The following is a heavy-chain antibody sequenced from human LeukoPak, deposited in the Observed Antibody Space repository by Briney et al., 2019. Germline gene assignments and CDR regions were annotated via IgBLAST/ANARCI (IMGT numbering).Heavy chain of an antibody. V-gene: IGHV3-21*01. Sequence: GGSLRLSCAASGFTFSSYSMNWVRQAPGKGLEWVSSISSSSSYIYYADSVKGRFTISRDNAKNSLYLQMNSLRAEDTAVYYCARDLIGYSYELYNWFDPWGQGTLVTVSS. CDR3: ARDLIGYSYELYNWFDP. D-gene: IGHD5-18*01. CDR1: GFTFSSYS. CDR2: ISSSSSYI. J-gene: IGHJ5*02.